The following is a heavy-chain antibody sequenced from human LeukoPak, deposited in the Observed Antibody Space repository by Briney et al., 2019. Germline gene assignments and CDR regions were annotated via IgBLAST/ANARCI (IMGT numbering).Heavy chain of an antibody. CDR3: AKDRNDWKQGIDS. CDR2: ISARDGRT. J-gene: IGHJ4*02. D-gene: IGHD1-1*01. CDR1: GFIFSDHA. V-gene: IGHV3-23*01. Sequence: GGSLRLSCPASGFIFSDHAMNWVRQAPGKGLEWVSIISARDGRTYYADSMKGRFTISRDNSKNTLYLQMNSLRVEDTAVYYCAKDRNDWKQGIDSWGQGTLVTVST.